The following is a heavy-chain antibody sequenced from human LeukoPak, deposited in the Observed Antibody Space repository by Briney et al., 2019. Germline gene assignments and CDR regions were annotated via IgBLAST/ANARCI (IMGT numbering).Heavy chain of an antibody. D-gene: IGHD3-10*01. CDR2: IHSSGST. CDR3: VRDRGGF. V-gene: IGHV4-59*01. J-gene: IGHJ4*02. Sequence: SETLSLTCTVSGGSMTNYYLNWMRQPPGKGLEWIGNIHSSGSTHYKSSLKSRMTISIDTSKNQVFLKLTSVTAADTAVYYCVRDRGGFWGQGTLVTVSS. CDR1: GGSMTNYY.